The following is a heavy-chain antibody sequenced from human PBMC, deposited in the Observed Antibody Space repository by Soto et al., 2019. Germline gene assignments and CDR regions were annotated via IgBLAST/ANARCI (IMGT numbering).Heavy chain of an antibody. CDR3: AKGGYTSPFDE. CDR2: IRASGST. Sequence: GGSLRLSCAASGFTFSSYAMTWVRQAPGKGLEWVSTIRASGSTFYADSVKGRFTISRDNSMNTLFLHMNSLRAGDTAIYYCAKGGYTSPFDEWGLGTLVTVSS. J-gene: IGHJ4*02. CDR1: GFTFSSYA. D-gene: IGHD5-12*01. V-gene: IGHV3-23*01.